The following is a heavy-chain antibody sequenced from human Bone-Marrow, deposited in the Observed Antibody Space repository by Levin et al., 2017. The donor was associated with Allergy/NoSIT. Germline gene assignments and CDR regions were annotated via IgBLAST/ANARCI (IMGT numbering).Heavy chain of an antibody. CDR3: ATRPLSAWSPYCFNY. J-gene: IGHJ4*02. Sequence: RAGGSLRLSCAASGFTFSTFAMSWVRQAPGKGLEWVSTITGGDDNTYYADSVRGRFIISRDSSKNTLYLHVNSLRAEDTAMYYCATRPLSAWSPYCFNYWGQGTLVTVSS. CDR1: GFTFSTFA. V-gene: IGHV3-23*01. D-gene: IGHD6-19*01. CDR2: ITGGDDNT.